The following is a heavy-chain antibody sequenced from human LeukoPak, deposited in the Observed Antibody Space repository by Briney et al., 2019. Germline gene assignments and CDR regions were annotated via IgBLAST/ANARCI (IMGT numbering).Heavy chain of an antibody. J-gene: IGHJ4*02. V-gene: IGHV4-59*08. Sequence: PSETLSLTCTVSGGSISSYYWSWIRQPPGKGLEWIGYIYYSGSTNYNPSLKSRVTISVDTSKNQFSLKLSSVTAADTAVYYCARQTITGSGRWFDYWGQGTLVTVSS. CDR1: GGSISSYY. D-gene: IGHD1-20*01. CDR2: IYYSGST. CDR3: ARQTITGSGRWFDY.